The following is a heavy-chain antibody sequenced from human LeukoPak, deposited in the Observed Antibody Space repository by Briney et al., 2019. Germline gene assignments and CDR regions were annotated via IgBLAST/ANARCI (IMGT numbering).Heavy chain of an antibody. D-gene: IGHD5-12*01. V-gene: IGHV1-69*06. CDR2: IIPIFGTA. Sequence: GASVKVSCKASGGTFSSYAISWVRQAPGQGLEWMGGIIPIFGTANYAQKFQGRVTITADKSTSTAYMELSSLRSEDTAVYYCARPLGGYDGSGYYYYMDVWGKGTTVTVSS. CDR1: GGTFSSYA. J-gene: IGHJ6*03. CDR3: ARPLGGYDGSGYYYYMDV.